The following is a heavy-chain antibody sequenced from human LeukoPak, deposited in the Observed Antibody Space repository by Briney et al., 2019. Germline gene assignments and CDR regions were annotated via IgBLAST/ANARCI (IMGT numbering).Heavy chain of an antibody. CDR3: ARDSSGALDF. J-gene: IGHJ4*02. CDR1: GFAFSSSR. D-gene: IGHD7-27*01. V-gene: IGHV3-7*01. CDR2: IKEDGSVK. Sequence: GGSLILSYAASGFAFSSSRMGWVRPAPGTGLEWVANIKEDGSVKKYVDSVKGRFTIPRNNAKNALYLQMNSLRTEDTALYDCARDSSGALDFWGQGTLVTVSS.